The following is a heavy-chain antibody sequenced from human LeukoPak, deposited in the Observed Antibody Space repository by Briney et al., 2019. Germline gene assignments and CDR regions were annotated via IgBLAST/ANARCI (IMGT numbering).Heavy chain of an antibody. CDR2: INWNGGST. J-gene: IGHJ4*02. CDR1: GFTFDDYG. CDR3: AKDPRNYGDYYFDY. Sequence: GGSLRLSCAASGFTFDDYGMSWVRQAPGKGLEWVSGINWNGGSTGYADSVKGRFTISRDNAKNSLYLQMNSLRAEDTAVYYCAKDPRNYGDYYFDYWGQGTLVTVSS. V-gene: IGHV3-20*04. D-gene: IGHD4-17*01.